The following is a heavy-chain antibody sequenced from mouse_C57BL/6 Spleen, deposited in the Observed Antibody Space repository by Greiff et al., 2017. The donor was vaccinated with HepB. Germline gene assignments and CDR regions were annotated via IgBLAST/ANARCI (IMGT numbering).Heavy chain of an antibody. V-gene: IGHV5-6*01. D-gene: IGHD1-1*01. CDR3: AREIITTVVAPYAMDY. J-gene: IGHJ4*01. CDR2: ISSGGSYT. Sequence: EVQLVESGGDLVKPGGSLKLSCAASGFTFSSYGMSWVRQTPDKRLEWVATISSGGSYTYYPDSVKGRFTISRDNAKNTLYLQMSSLKSEDTAMYYCAREIITTVVAPYAMDYWGQGTSVTVSS. CDR1: GFTFSSYG.